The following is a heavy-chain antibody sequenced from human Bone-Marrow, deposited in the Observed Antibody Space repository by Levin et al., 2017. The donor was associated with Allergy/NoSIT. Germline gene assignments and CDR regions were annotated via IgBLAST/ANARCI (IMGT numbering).Heavy chain of an antibody. CDR2: ISYDGGQK. J-gene: IGHJ3*02. CDR3: AREGRESYPAPGGLDI. CDR1: GFSFRTFD. Sequence: PGESLKISCAASGFSFRTFDMHWVRQAPGKGLEWLAIISYDGGQKLYADSVKGRFTISRDDSMNTLYLQMNSLRAEDTALYYCAREGRESYPAPGGLDIWGQGTIVTVSS. V-gene: IGHV3-30-3*01. D-gene: IGHD1-26*01.